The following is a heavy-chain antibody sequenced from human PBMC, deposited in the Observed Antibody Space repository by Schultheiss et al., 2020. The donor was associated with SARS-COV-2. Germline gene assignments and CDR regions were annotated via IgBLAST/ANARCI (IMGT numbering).Heavy chain of an antibody. V-gene: IGHV4-39*02. CDR1: GGSISGSNYY. Sequence: SQTLSLTCNVSGGSISGSNYYWGWIRQPPGQGLEWIGSVSYSGRTYQNPSLKGRVTTSIDTSKNQFSLRLSSVTAADTAVYYCARVRGGGSGSYYSPHSRYHYYYMDVWGKGTTVTVSS. D-gene: IGHD3-10*01. CDR3: ARVRGGGSGSYYSPHSRYHYYYMDV. J-gene: IGHJ6*03. CDR2: VSYSGRT.